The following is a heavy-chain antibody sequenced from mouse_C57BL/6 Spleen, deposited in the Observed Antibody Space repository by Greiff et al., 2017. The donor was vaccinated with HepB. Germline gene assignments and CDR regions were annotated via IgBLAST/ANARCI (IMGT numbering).Heavy chain of an antibody. CDR2: IYPGSGST. CDR1: GYTFTSYW. J-gene: IGHJ1*03. D-gene: IGHD1-1*01. CDR3: ARGTTVVATPYV. V-gene: IGHV1-55*01. Sequence: VQLQQSGAELMKPGASVKMSCKASGYTFTSYWITWVKQRPGQGLEWIGDIYPGSGSTNYNEKFKSKATLTVDTSSSTAYMQLSSLTSEDSAVYYCARGTTVVATPYVWGTGTTVTVSS.